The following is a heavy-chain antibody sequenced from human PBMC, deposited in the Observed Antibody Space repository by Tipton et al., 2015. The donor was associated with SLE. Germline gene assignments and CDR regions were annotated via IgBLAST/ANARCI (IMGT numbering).Heavy chain of an antibody. CDR3: ATSNFFFAY. D-gene: IGHD2/OR15-2a*01. V-gene: IGHV3-23*03. J-gene: IGHJ4*02. CDR1: GFTYSIYA. Sequence: SLRLSCAASGFTYSIYAMSWVRQAPGKGLEWVSMTYSGGSTYYADSVKGRFTISRDNSKNTLYLQMNSLRAEDTAVYYCATSNFFFAYWGQGTLVTVPS. CDR2: TYSGGST.